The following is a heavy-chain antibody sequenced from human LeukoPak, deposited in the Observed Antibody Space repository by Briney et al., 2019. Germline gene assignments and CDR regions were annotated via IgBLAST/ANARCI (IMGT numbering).Heavy chain of an antibody. J-gene: IGHJ3*01. V-gene: IGHV3-30*01. CDR2: ISYDERNT. Sequence: GGSLRLSCAASGFTFSTYAMHWVRQAPGKGLDWVAVISYDERNTYYADSVKGRFTISRDNSKNTLYLQMNSLRPEDTAVYYCARGEVIRGVIITLGAFDVWGQGTMVTVPS. CDR3: ARGEVIRGVIITLGAFDV. D-gene: IGHD3-10*01. CDR1: GFTFSTYA.